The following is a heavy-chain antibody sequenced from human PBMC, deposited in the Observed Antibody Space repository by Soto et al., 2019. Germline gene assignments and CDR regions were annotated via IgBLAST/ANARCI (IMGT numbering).Heavy chain of an antibody. Sequence: QVQLQESGPGLVKPSQTLSLSCTVSGGSISSGGYYWSWIRQEPGKGLEWIGYIYSSGSTYYNPALKSRVTISVDTSKNQFSLQLSSVTAADTAVYYCARDQQIANWYFDLWGRGTLVTVS. J-gene: IGHJ2*01. CDR3: ARDQQIANWYFDL. CDR1: GGSISSGGYY. V-gene: IGHV4-31*03. CDR2: IYSSGST.